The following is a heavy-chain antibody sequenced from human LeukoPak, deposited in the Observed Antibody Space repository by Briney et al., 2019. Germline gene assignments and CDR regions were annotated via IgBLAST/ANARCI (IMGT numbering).Heavy chain of an antibody. D-gene: IGHD3-22*01. V-gene: IGHV3-33*06. CDR2: IWFDGSNK. Sequence: GGSLRLSCAASGFTFSRYSMHWVRQAPGKGLEWVAVIWFDGSNKYYGDSVKGRFTISRDNSRDTLYLQMNSLRAEDTAVYYCAKEGFTYYYDSSGYSLDYWGQGTLVTVSS. J-gene: IGHJ4*02. CDR3: AKEGFTYYYDSSGYSLDY. CDR1: GFTFSRYS.